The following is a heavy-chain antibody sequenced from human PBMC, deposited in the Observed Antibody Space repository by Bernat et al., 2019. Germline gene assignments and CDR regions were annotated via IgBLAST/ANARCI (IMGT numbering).Heavy chain of an antibody. J-gene: IGHJ4*02. CDR1: GGSISSSGYY. V-gene: IGHV4-31*03. Sequence: QVQLQESGPGLMKPSQTLSLTCTVSGGSISSSGYYWSWIRQHPGKGLEWIGYIYYSGSTYYNPSLKSRVTMSVDTSKNQFSLKLSSVTAADTAMYYCARVQGGDKPFDYWGQGTLVPVS. D-gene: IGHD1-1*01. CDR3: ARVQGGDKPFDY. CDR2: IYYSGST.